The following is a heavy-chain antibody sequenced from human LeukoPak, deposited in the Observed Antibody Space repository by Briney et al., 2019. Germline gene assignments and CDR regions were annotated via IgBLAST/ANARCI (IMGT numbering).Heavy chain of an antibody. V-gene: IGHV1-69*04. CDR3: ARDQDYYDSSGYPYYFDF. D-gene: IGHD3-22*01. Sequence: SVKVSCKASGGTFSSYTISWVRQAPGQGLECMGRIIPILGIAYYAQKFQGRVTITADKSTSTAYMELSSLRSEDTAVYYCARDQDYYDSSGYPYYFDFWGQGTLVTVSS. J-gene: IGHJ4*02. CDR1: GGTFSSYT. CDR2: IIPILGIA.